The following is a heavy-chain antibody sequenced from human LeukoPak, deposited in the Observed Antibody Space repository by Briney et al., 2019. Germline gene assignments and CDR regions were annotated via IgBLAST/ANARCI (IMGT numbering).Heavy chain of an antibody. CDR1: GFTFSSYS. CDR3: AIQYCTDGVCSTPFDY. V-gene: IGHV3-21*06. J-gene: IGHJ4*02. D-gene: IGHD2-8*01. Sequence: GGSLRLSCAASGFTFSSYSMNWVRQAPGKGLEWVSSISSSSSYIYYADSVKSRFTISRDNAQNSLHLQMNSLRDEDTALYYCAIQYCTDGVCSTPFDYWGQGTLVTVSS. CDR2: ISSSSSYI.